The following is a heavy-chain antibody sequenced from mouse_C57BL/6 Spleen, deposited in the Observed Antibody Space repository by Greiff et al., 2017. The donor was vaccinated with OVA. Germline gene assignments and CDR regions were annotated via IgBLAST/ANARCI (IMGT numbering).Heavy chain of an antibody. CDR2: IYPGDGDT. D-gene: IGHD1-1*01. CDR1: GYAFSSYW. Sequence: VKLQESGAELVKPGASVKISCKASGYAFSSYWMNWVKQRPGKGLEWIGQIYPGDGDTNYNGKFKGKATLTADKSSSTAYMQLSSLTSEDSAVYFCARSYGSSNWYFDVWGTGTTVTVSS. CDR3: ARSYGSSNWYFDV. V-gene: IGHV1-80*01. J-gene: IGHJ1*03.